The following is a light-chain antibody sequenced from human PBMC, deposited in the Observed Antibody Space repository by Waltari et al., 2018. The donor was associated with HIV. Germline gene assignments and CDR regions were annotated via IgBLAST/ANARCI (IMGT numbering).Light chain of an antibody. V-gene: IGLV1-51*02. CDR3: GTWDTSLTTYV. Sequence: QSVLTQPPSVSAAPGQRVTIFCSVSSSNISKNFVSWYQRLPGTAPKLLIYENNKRPSGIPERISASKSGTSATLGISGLQTGDEADYYCGTWDTSLTTYVFGTGTKVTVL. CDR2: ENN. J-gene: IGLJ1*01. CDR1: SSNISKNF.